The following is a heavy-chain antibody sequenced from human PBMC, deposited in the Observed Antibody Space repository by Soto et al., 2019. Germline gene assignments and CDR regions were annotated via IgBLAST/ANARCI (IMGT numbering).Heavy chain of an antibody. Sequence: QITLKESGPTLVKPTQTLTLTCTFSGFSLSTSGVGVAWIRQPPGEALEWLALIYWDADKRYRPSLESRVTITKDTSKNRVVLTMTNMDSVDTATYYCAYLPCSGGSCYWFSFSGMDVWGQGTTVTVSS. CDR1: GFSLSTSGVG. D-gene: IGHD2-15*01. CDR2: IYWDADK. V-gene: IGHV2-5*02. J-gene: IGHJ6*02. CDR3: AYLPCSGGSCYWFSFSGMDV.